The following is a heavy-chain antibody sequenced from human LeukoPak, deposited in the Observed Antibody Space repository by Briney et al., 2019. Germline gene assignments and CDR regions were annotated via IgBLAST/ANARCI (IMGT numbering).Heavy chain of an antibody. Sequence: ASVKVSCKASGYSFSNYGISWVRQAPGQGLEWMGWISAYNDLTKYAEKLQGRVTMTTDTSTSTAYLELRSLRSEDTAVYYCAREGSGDAFDIWGQGTMVTVSS. CDR3: AREGSGDAFDI. J-gene: IGHJ3*02. CDR2: ISAYNDLT. V-gene: IGHV1-18*01. CDR1: GYSFSNYG.